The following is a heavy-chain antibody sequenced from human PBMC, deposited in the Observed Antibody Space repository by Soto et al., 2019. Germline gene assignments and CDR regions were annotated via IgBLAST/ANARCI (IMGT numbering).Heavy chain of an antibody. CDR1: GGTFSTYT. CDR2: IIPIFGTP. CDR3: ARAPLVIPHVTAFGEASPGVLEN. J-gene: IGHJ4*02. V-gene: IGHV1-69*06. D-gene: IGHD3-16*02. Sequence: QVQLVQSGAEVKKPGSSVKVSCKASGGTFSTYTFSWVRQAPGQGLEWMGRIIPIFGTPYYAQKFQGRVTITADKSTSTVYMELSSLRSDDTAVYFCARAPLVIPHVTAFGEASPGVLENWGQGTLVTVSS.